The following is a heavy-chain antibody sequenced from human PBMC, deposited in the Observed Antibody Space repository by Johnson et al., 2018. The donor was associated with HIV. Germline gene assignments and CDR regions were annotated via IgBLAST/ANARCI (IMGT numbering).Heavy chain of an antibody. CDR1: GFNFDDYA. D-gene: IGHD4-17*01. J-gene: IGHJ3*02. CDR2: ISWNSGSI. V-gene: IGHV3-9*01. CDR3: AKLPVLYGDFDDAFNI. Sequence: VQLVESGGGLVQPGRSLRLSCAVSGFNFDDYAIHWVRQAPGGGLEWVSGISWNSGSIDYADSVKGRFTISRDNSKNTLYLQMNSLRAEDTAVYYCAKLPVLYGDFDDAFNIWGQGTMVTVSS.